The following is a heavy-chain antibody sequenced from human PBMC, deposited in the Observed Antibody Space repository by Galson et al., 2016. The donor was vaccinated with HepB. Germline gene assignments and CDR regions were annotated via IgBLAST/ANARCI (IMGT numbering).Heavy chain of an antibody. CDR1: GFTFSSYS. D-gene: IGHD3-16*01. CDR3: AKDNGGNFDY. V-gene: IGHV3-21*01. CDR2: ITRTSDDI. J-gene: IGHJ4*02. Sequence: SLRLSCAASGFTFSSYSMNWVRRAPGKGLEWVSSITRTSDDICYVDSVKGRFTISRDNAKNSLYLQMNSLRAEDTAVYYCAKDNGGNFDYWGQGTLVTVSS.